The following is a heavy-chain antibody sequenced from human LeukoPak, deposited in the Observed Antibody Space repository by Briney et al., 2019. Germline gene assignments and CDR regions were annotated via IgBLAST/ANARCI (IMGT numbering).Heavy chain of an antibody. Sequence: ASVKVSCKASGYTFTSYDINWVRQATGQGLEWMGWMNPNSGNTGYAQKFQGRVTITRNTSISTAYMELSSLRSEDTAVYYCARDFRMSGRVGGQLLDYWGQGTLVTVSS. CDR1: GYTFTSYD. CDR2: MNPNSGNT. CDR3: ARDFRMSGRVGGQLLDY. V-gene: IGHV1-8*03. D-gene: IGHD1-26*01. J-gene: IGHJ4*02.